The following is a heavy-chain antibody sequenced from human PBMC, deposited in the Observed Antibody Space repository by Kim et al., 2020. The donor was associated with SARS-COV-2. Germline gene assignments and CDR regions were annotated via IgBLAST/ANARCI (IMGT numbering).Heavy chain of an antibody. CDR2: ISGGGGST. CDR1: GLTFDTHA. J-gene: IGHJ4*02. CDR3: AKDLRAAREF. Sequence: GGSLRLSCVASGLTFDTHAMTWVRQAPGKGLEWVSTISGGGGSTYYADSVKGRFTISRDNSKNTLFLQMTSLRVEDTALYFCAKDLRAAREFWGQGTLVTVSS. V-gene: IGHV3-23*01. D-gene: IGHD6-6*01.